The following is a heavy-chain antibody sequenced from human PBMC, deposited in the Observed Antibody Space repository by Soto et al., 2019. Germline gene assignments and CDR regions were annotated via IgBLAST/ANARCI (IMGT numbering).Heavy chain of an antibody. CDR2: INGDDGNT. Sequence: EVQLLESGGGLIQPGGSLRLSCAASGFTFSNYAMSWVRQAPGKGLEWVARINGDDGNTYYADSVKGRFSVSRDNSEKTKFLQLSGMRAQNTAVSYCAKSPIMTTVSYDFDYWGQGTLVTVSS. CDR1: GFTFSNYA. J-gene: IGHJ4*02. V-gene: IGHV3-23*01. CDR3: AKSPIMTTVSYDFDY. D-gene: IGHD4-17*01.